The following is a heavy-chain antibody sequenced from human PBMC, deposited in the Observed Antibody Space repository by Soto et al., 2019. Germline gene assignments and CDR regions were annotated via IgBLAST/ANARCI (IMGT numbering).Heavy chain of an antibody. CDR1: GGTFSTYA. CDR2: VIPIFGTS. J-gene: IGHJ6*02. CDR3: ARVRVVGATSLYYHYGLDV. D-gene: IGHD1-26*01. Sequence: QVQLVQSGAEVKKPGSSVKVSCKASGGTFSTYAISWVRQAPGQGLEWMGGVIPIFGTSTYAQNFQGRVTITADESTSTAYMELSRLRSEATAVDSCARVRVVGATSLYYHYGLDVWGQGTTVTVSS. V-gene: IGHV1-69*01.